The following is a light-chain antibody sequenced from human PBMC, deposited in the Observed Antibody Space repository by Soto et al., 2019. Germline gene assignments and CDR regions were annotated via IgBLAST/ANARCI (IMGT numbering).Light chain of an antibody. Sequence: EIVLTQSPGTLSLSPGERTTLSCRASQSVSSSYLAWYQQNRGQAPRLLIYGASSRAPGIPGRFGGSGSGTDITLTISRLEPEDFAVYYCQQYGSSRWTFGQGTKVDIK. CDR1: QSVSSSY. CDR2: GAS. CDR3: QQYGSSRWT. V-gene: IGKV3-20*01. J-gene: IGKJ1*01.